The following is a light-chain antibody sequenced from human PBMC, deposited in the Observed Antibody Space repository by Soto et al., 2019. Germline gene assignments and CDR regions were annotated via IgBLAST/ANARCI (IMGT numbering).Light chain of an antibody. Sequence: DIQMTQSPSSVSASVGDRVTITCRASQGVGSWLAWYQQKPGKAPKLLIYATSNLQSGVPSRFSGSGSGTDFTLTITSLQPEDFATYSCQQAYSFPPTFGGGTRVESK. CDR3: QQAYSFPPT. J-gene: IGKJ4*01. V-gene: IGKV1-12*01. CDR1: QGVGSW. CDR2: ATS.